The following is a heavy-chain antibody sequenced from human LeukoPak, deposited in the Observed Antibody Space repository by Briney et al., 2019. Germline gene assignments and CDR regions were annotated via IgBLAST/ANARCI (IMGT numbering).Heavy chain of an antibody. V-gene: IGHV1-46*01. D-gene: IGHD6-19*01. J-gene: IGHJ6*02. CDR3: ARTPRGEQWLVRRANYYYGMDV. Sequence: ASVKVSCKASGYTFTSYYMHWVRQAPGQGLEWMGIINPSGGSTSYAQKFQGRVTITADESTSTAYMELSSLRSEDTAVYYCARTPRGEQWLVRRANYYYGMDVWGQGTTVTVSS. CDR1: GYTFTSYY. CDR2: INPSGGST.